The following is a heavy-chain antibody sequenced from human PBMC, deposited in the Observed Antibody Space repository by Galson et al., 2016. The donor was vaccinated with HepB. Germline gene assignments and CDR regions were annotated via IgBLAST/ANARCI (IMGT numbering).Heavy chain of an antibody. J-gene: IGHJ2*01. Sequence: SVKVSCKASGYTVSNYDINWLRQAPGHGPEWVGWTNLINGKSGSAQKFQGRVTMTRNTSMNTVYMELSSLRSEDTAVYYCAMTLRYFAGWDWYFDLWGRGTLVTVSS. D-gene: IGHD3-9*01. CDR3: AMTLRYFAGWDWYFDL. CDR1: GYTVSNYD. V-gene: IGHV1-8*01. CDR2: TNLINGKS.